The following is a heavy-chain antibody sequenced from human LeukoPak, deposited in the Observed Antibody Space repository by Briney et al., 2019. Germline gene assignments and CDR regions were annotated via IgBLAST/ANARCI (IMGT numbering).Heavy chain of an antibody. CDR3: ARDLGSIAAAGSGLGY. CDR1: GGSISSYY. V-gene: IGHV4-59*12. Sequence: SETLSLTCTVSGGSISSYYWSWIRQPPGKGLEWIGYIYYSGSTNYNPSLKSRVTISVDTSKNQFSLKLSSVTAADTAVYYCARDLGSIAAAGSGLGYWGQGTLVTVSS. D-gene: IGHD6-13*01. CDR2: IYYSGST. J-gene: IGHJ4*02.